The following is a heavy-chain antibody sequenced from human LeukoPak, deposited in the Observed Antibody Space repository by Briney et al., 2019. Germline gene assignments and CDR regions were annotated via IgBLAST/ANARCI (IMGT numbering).Heavy chain of an antibody. V-gene: IGHV4-59*12. CDR1: GGSISSYY. J-gene: IGHJ4*02. CDR2: IYYSGST. D-gene: IGHD6-13*01. CDR3: ARVKPGIAADY. Sequence: SETLSLTCTVSGGSISSYYWSWIRQPPGKGLEWIGYIYYSGSTNYNPSLKSRVTISVDTSKNQFSLKLSSVTAADTAVYYCARVKPGIAADYWGQGTLVTVSS.